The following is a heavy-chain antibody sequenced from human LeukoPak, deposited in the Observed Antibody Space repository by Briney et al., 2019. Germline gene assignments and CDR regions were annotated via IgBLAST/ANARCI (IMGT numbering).Heavy chain of an antibody. CDR1: GFTFSSYS. CDR3: AKSVRQIYGPPNYFDY. D-gene: IGHD2/OR15-2a*01. V-gene: IGHV3-23*01. J-gene: IGHJ4*02. Sequence: GGSLRLSCAASGFTFSSYSMSWVRQAPGKGLEWVSAISGSGGSTYYADSVKGRFTISRDNSKNTLYLQMNSLRAEDTAVYYCAKSVRQIYGPPNYFDYWGQGTLVTVSS. CDR2: ISGSGGST.